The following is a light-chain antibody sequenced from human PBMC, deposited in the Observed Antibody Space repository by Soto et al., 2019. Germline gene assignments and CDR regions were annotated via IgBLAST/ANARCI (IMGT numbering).Light chain of an antibody. V-gene: IGKV3-20*01. Sequence: EIVLTQSPGTLSLSPGERDTLSCRASQSVSSSYLAWYQQKPGQAPRLLIYGASSRATGIPDRFSGSGSGTDFTLTISRLEPEDFAVYYCQQHGSSPITFGQGTRLEI. CDR1: QSVSSSY. CDR2: GAS. CDR3: QQHGSSPIT. J-gene: IGKJ5*01.